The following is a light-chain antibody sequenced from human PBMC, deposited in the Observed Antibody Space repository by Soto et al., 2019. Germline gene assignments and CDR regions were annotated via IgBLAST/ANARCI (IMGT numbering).Light chain of an antibody. Sequence: QSALPQPPSVSGSPGQRVTISCTGSSSNIGAGYDVHWYQQLPGTAPKLLIYGNSNRPSGVPDRFSGSKSGTSASLAITGLQAEDEADYYCQSYDSSLSVRYVFGTGTKVTVL. CDR2: GNS. CDR1: SSNIGAGYD. J-gene: IGLJ1*01. V-gene: IGLV1-40*01. CDR3: QSYDSSLSVRYV.